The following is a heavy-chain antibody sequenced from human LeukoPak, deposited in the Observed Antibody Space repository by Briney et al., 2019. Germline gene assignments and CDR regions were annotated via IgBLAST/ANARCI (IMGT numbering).Heavy chain of an antibody. CDR1: GFSFGDYA. V-gene: IGHV3-49*04. CDR3: TRASNYYPD. J-gene: IGHJ4*02. Sequence: PGGSLRLSCTASGFSFGDYAMSWVRQAPGKGLEWVSFVRSKAFGGTTEYAASVKGRFTISRDDSKNIAYLQMNSLKTEDTAVYYCTRASNYYPDWGQGTLVIVSS. CDR2: VRSKAFGGTT. D-gene: IGHD3-10*01.